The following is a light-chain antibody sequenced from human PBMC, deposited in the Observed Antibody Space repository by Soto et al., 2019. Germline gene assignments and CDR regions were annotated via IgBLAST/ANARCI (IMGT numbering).Light chain of an antibody. J-gene: IGLJ2*01. CDR1: SSNIGAGYD. V-gene: IGLV1-40*01. Sequence: QSVLTQPPSVSGAPGQRVTISCTGSSSNIGAGYDVHWYQQLPGTAPKLLIYGNSNRPSGVPDRFSGSKSGPSASLAITGPQAGAEADHYCQSYDSPLIGSVFGGGTKVTVL. CDR3: QSYDSPLIGSV. CDR2: GNS.